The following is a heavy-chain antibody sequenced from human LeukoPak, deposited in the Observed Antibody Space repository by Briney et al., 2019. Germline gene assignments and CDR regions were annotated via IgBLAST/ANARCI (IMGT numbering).Heavy chain of an antibody. Sequence: PGGSLRLSCAASGFTFSSYSMNWVRQAPGKGLEWVSSISSSSSYIYYADSVKGRFTISRDNAKNSLYLQMSSLRAEDTAVYYCASMYGSGSHPQLLRFDYWGQGTLVTVSS. CDR1: GFTFSSYS. J-gene: IGHJ4*02. D-gene: IGHD3-10*01. CDR3: ASMYGSGSHPQLLRFDY. V-gene: IGHV3-21*01. CDR2: ISSSSSYI.